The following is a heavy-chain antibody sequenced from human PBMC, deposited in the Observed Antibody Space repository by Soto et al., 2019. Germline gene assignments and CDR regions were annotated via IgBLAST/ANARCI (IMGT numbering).Heavy chain of an antibody. CDR3: AREPNESYYFDY. D-gene: IGHD5-18*01. J-gene: IGHJ4*02. CDR2: IRPSGGRT. CDR1: GYTFTNYY. V-gene: IGHV1-46*01. Sequence: QVHLVQSGAEVKKPGASVKVSCKASGYTFTNYYIHWVRQAPGQGLEWLGIIRPSGGRTEYAKRFQGRVTMNRDTSTSTVYMELTSLTSEDTAVYYCAREPNESYYFDYWGQGTLVTVSS.